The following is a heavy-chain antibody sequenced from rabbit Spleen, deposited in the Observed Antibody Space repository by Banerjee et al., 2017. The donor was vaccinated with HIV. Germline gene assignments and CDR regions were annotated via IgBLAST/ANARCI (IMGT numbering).Heavy chain of an antibody. CDR2: IDPVFGIT. CDR3: ARDGAGGSYFAL. J-gene: IGHJ4*01. CDR1: GFTLSSYY. V-gene: IGHV1S7*01. Sequence: QLKESGGGLVQPGGSLKLSCKASGFTLSSYYMNWVRQAPGKGLEWIGCIDPVFGITYYANWGNCRCSISRENAQNTVLLQMTSLTAADTASYCGARDGAGGSYFALWGQGTLVTVS. D-gene: IGHD8-1*01.